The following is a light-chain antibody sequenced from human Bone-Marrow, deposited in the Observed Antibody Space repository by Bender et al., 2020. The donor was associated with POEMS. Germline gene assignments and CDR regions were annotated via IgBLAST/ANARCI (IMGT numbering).Light chain of an antibody. CDR1: SGDIGAYQF. V-gene: IGLV2-14*03. Sequence: QPALTQPASVSGSPGQSITVSCTGTSGDIGAYQFVSWYRQHPGEAPKLIIHDVVYRPFGIPSRFSASKSDNTASLTISGLQPEDEATYFCCSLAGSDTWVFGGGTKVTVL. J-gene: IGLJ3*02. CDR3: CSLAGSDTWV. CDR2: DVV.